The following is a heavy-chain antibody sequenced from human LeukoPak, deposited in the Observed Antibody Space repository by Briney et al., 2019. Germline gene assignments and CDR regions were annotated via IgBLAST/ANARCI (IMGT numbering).Heavy chain of an antibody. Sequence: PSETLSLTCTVSGGSISSYFWSWLRQPPGKRLEWIGYISYSGNTDYNPSLKSRFTLSVDTSKNRLSLKLSSVTAADTAVYYCARKSSRGGFNGYDYWYFDLWGRGTLVTVSS. V-gene: IGHV4-59*08. CDR1: GGSISSYF. D-gene: IGHD5-12*01. J-gene: IGHJ2*01. CDR3: ARKSSRGGFNGYDYWYFDL. CDR2: ISYSGNT.